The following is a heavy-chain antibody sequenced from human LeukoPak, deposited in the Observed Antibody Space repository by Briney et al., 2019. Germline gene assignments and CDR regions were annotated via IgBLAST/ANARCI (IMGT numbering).Heavy chain of an antibody. CDR2: IYYNGNT. CDR3: ASLDY. J-gene: IGHJ4*02. CDR1: GGSITSYY. V-gene: IGHV4-59*01. Sequence: SETLSLTCTVSGGSITSYYWSWIRQPPGKGLEWIGYIYYNGNTNYNPSLKRRVTMSVDTSRNQFSLKLTSVTAADTAVYYCASLDYWGQGTLVTVSS.